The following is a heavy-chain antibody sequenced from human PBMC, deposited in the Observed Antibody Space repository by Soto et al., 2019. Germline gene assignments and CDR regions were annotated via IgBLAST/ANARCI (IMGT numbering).Heavy chain of an antibody. CDR3: AGYCSSTSCYNY. D-gene: IGHD2-2*02. J-gene: IGHJ4*02. Sequence: PSETLSLTCAVYGGSFSGYYWSWIRQPPGMGLEWIGEINHSGSTNYNPSLKSRVTISVDTSKNQFSLKLSSVTAADTAVYYCAGYCSSTSCYNYWGQGTLVTVSS. V-gene: IGHV4-34*01. CDR1: GGSFSGYY. CDR2: INHSGST.